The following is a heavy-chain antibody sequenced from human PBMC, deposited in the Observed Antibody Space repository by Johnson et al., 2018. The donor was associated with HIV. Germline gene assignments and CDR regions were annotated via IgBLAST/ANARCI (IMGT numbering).Heavy chain of an antibody. V-gene: IGHV3-30-3*01. CDR2: ISYDGSNK. Sequence: QVQLVESGGGLVQPGGSLKLSCAASGFTFSGYAMHWVRQAPGKGLEWVAVISYDGSNKYYADSVKGRFTISRDNSKNTLYLQMNSLRAEDTAVYYCAKDFGYGGHDAFDIWGQGTMVTVSS. CDR3: AKDFGYGGHDAFDI. J-gene: IGHJ3*02. CDR1: GFTFSGYA. D-gene: IGHD4-23*01.